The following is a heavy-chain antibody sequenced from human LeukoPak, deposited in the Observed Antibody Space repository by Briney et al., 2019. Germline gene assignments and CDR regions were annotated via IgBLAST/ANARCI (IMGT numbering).Heavy chain of an antibody. CDR1: GFTFSSYS. CDR2: ISGSGGST. D-gene: IGHD3-10*01. CDR3: AKDGGAYYYGSGSYNQH. V-gene: IGHV3-23*01. J-gene: IGHJ1*01. Sequence: PGGSLRLSCAASGFTFSSYSMNWVRQAPGKGLEWVSAISGSGGSTYYADSVKGRFTISRDNSKNTLYLQMNSLRAEDTAIYYCAKDGGAYYYGSGSYNQHWGQGTLVTVSS.